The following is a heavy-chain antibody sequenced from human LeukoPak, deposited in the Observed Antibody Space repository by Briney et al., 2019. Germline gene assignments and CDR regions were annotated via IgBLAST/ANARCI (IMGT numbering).Heavy chain of an antibody. Sequence: GASVKVSCKASGYTFTGYYMHWVRQAPGQGLEWMGWINPNSGGTNYAQKFQGRVTMTRDTSISTAHMELSRLRSDDTAVYYCARDPTKYDFWTNYYYYYMDVWGKGTTVTVSS. J-gene: IGHJ6*03. CDR2: INPNSGGT. V-gene: IGHV1-2*02. CDR3: ARDPTKYDFWTNYYYYYMDV. CDR1: GYTFTGYY. D-gene: IGHD3-3*01.